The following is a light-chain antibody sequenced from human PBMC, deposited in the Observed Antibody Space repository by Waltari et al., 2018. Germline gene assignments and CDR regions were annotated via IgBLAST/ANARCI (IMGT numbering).Light chain of an antibody. J-gene: IGLJ3*02. CDR3: LLSSNGGRV. Sequence: QAVVTQEPSLTVSPGGTVTLTCGSSTGAVTSGHSPSWFHQKPGQAPRTLIYEINKKPSWTPARFSGSLLGGKAALTLSCAQPEDEADYYCLLSSNGGRVFGGGTKLTVL. CDR1: TGAVTSGHS. V-gene: IGLV7-46*01. CDR2: EIN.